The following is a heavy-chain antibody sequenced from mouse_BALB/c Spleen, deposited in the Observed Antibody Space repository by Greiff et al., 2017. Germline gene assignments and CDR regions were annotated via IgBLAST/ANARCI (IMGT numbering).Heavy chain of an antibody. J-gene: IGHJ3*01. CDR1: GYTFTSYW. V-gene: IGHV1-7*01. Sequence: VQLQQSGAELAKPGASVKMSCKASGYTFTSYWMHWVKQRPGQGLEWIGYINPSTGYTEYNQKFKDKATLTADKSSSTAYMQLSSLTSEDSAVYYGVRGVGGSAWFAYWGQGTLVTVSA. D-gene: IGHD1-1*01. CDR2: INPSTGYT. CDR3: VRGVGGSAWFAY.